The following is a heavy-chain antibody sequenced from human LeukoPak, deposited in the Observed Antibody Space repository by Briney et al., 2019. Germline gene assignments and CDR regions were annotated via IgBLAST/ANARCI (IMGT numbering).Heavy chain of an antibody. Sequence: GGSLRLSCAASGFTFSSYSMNWVRQAPGKGLEWVSSISSSSSYIYYADSVKGRFTISRDNAKNSLYLQMNSLRAEDTAVYYCARDRPYYDTSGFSFDYWGQGTLVTVSS. CDR2: ISSSSSYI. CDR3: ARDRPYYDTSGFSFDY. V-gene: IGHV3-21*01. J-gene: IGHJ4*02. D-gene: IGHD3-22*01. CDR1: GFTFSSYS.